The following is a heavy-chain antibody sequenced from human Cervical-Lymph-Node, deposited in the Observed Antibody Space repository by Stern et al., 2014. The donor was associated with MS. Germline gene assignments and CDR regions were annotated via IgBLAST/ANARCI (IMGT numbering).Heavy chain of an antibody. J-gene: IGHJ4*02. CDR1: GGSISTRGYY. D-gene: IGHD3-3*01. CDR3: ARDTSWSPFDS. V-gene: IGHV4-31*03. CDR2: ISFSGAT. Sequence: QVQLQESGPGLVKPSQTLSLTCTVSGGSISTRGYYWNWIRQHPGKGLEWIGYISFSGATFYNASLKSRLRMSIDKSKNQFSLQLSSVTVADTAVYYCARDTSWSPFDSWGQGTLVTFSS.